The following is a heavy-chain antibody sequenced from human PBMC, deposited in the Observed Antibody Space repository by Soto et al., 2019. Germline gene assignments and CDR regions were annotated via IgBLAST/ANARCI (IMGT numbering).Heavy chain of an antibody. D-gene: IGHD3-3*01. CDR3: ATITIFGVVPNYFDY. Sequence: SESLSLTCTVSGGSISSSSYYWGWIRQPPGKGLEWIGTFYYSGSTYYNPSLKSRVTISVDTSKNQFSLKLSSVIAADTAVYYCATITIFGVVPNYFDYWGQGTLVTVS. V-gene: IGHV4-39*01. J-gene: IGHJ4*02. CDR1: GGSISSSSYY. CDR2: FYYSGST.